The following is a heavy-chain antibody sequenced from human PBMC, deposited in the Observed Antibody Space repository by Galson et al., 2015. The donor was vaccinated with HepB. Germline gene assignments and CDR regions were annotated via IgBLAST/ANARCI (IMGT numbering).Heavy chain of an antibody. CDR1: GGSISGTNW. D-gene: IGHD3-22*01. V-gene: IGHV4-4*02. CDR3: ARVPDYYDSSGRLYYFDY. J-gene: IGHJ4*02. CDR2: IYHSGNT. Sequence: SETLSLTCAVSGGSISGTNWWSWVRQTPGGGLEWIGEIYHSGNTNYNPSLKSRVTISVDKSKNQFSLRLTFLTAADTAVYYCARVPDYYDSSGRLYYFDYWGQGTLVTVSS.